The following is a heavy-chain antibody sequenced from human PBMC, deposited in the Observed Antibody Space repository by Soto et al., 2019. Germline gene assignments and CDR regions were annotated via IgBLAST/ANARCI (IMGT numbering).Heavy chain of an antibody. Sequence: QVQLQESGPGLVKPSQTLSLTCTVSGDSISSGGYYWTWIRQHPGKGLEWSGYIYHSGSAYYNPSLKSRVTISVDTSENQFALNLRSVNAADTAVYYCARDQEVNYADYGGSDYYYGMDVWGQGTTVTVSS. V-gene: IGHV4-31*03. D-gene: IGHD4-17*01. CDR2: IYHSGSA. J-gene: IGHJ6*02. CDR1: GDSISSGGYY. CDR3: ARDQEVNYADYGGSDYYYGMDV.